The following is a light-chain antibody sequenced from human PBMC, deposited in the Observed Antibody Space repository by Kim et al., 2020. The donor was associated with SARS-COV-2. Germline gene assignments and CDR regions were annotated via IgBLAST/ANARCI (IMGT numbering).Light chain of an antibody. CDR3: QSYDSSLSGSV. CDR1: SSNIGAGYD. J-gene: IGLJ2*01. CDR2: GNS. Sequence: QRVTISCTGSSSNIGAGYDVPWYQQLPGTAPKLLIYGNSNRPSGVPDRFSGSKSGASASLAITGLQAEDEADYSCQSYDSSLSGSVFGGGTKVTVL. V-gene: IGLV1-40*01.